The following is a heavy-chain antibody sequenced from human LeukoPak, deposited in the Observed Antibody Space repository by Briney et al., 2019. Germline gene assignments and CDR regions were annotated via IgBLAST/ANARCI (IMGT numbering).Heavy chain of an antibody. Sequence: GGSLRLSCAASGFTFSSYSMNWVRQAPGKGLEWVSSISGSSYYIYYADSVKGRFTISRDNTKNSLYLQMNSLRAEDTAVYYCARDGLGGYCTSTSCSTADYWGQGTLVTVSS. CDR1: GFTFSSYS. CDR3: ARDGLGGYCTSTSCSTADY. J-gene: IGHJ4*02. V-gene: IGHV3-21*01. CDR2: ISGSSYYI. D-gene: IGHD2-2*01.